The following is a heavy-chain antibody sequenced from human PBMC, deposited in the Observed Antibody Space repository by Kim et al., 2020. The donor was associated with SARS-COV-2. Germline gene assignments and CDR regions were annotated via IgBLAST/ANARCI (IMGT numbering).Heavy chain of an antibody. J-gene: IGHJ4*02. V-gene: IGHV4-31*03. Sequence: SETLSLTCTVSGGSISSGGYYWSWIRQHPGKGLEWIGYIYYSGSTYYNPSLKSRVTISVDTSKNQFSLKLSSVTAADTAVYYCARVNFYGGNSKDYWGQGTLVTVSS. D-gene: IGHD4-17*01. CDR1: GGSISSGGYY. CDR3: ARVNFYGGNSKDY. CDR2: IYYSGST.